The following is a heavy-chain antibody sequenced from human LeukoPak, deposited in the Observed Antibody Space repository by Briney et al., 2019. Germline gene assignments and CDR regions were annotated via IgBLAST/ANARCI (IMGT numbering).Heavy chain of an antibody. CDR3: ARDGLRYSYGPGYFDY. CDR1: GGTFSSYA. V-gene: IGHV1-69*05. Sequence: SVKVSCKASGGTFSSYAISWVRQAPGQGLEWMGGIIPIFGTANYAQKLQGRVTMTTDTSTSTAYMELRSLRSDDTAVYYCARDGLRYSYGPGYFDYWGQGTLVTVSS. J-gene: IGHJ4*02. D-gene: IGHD5-18*01. CDR2: IIPIFGTA.